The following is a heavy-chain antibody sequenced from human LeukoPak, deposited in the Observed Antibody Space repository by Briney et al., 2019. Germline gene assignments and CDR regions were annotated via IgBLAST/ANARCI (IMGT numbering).Heavy chain of an antibody. CDR2: IYHSGST. V-gene: IGHV4-38-2*02. CDR1: GYSISSGYY. D-gene: IGHD3-10*01. CDR3: ARDGYGGVDY. Sequence: SETLSLTCTVSGYSISSGYYWGWIRQAPGKGLEWIGYIYHSGSTKYNPSLKSRVTISVDTSKKQFSLKLSSVTAADTAVYYCARDGYGGVDYWGQGTLVTVSS. J-gene: IGHJ4*02.